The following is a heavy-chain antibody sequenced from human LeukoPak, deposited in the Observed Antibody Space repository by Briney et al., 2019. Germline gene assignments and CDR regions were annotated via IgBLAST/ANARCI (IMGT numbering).Heavy chain of an antibody. V-gene: IGHV4-38-2*02. Sequence: SETLSLTCTVSGYSISSGYYWGWIRPPPGKGLEWIGSIYHSGSTYYNPSLKSRVTISVDTSKNQFSLKLTSVTAADTAVYYCTQGRGIWGQGTLVTVSS. CDR2: IYHSGST. CDR1: GYSISSGYY. CDR3: TQGRGI. D-gene: IGHD3-10*01. J-gene: IGHJ4*02.